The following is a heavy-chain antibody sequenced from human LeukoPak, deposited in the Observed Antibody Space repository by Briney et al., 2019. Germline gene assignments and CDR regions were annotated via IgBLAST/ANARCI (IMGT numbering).Heavy chain of an antibody. CDR1: GGSISSSSYY. CDR3: ARPSSSWTRDAFDL. CDR2: IYYSGST. V-gene: IGHV4-39*07. Sequence: PSETLSLTCTVSGGSISSSSYYWGWIRQPPGKGLEWIGSIYYSGSTYYNPSLKSRVTISVDSSKNQFSLKLSSVTAADTAVYYCARPSSSWTRDAFDLWGQGTLVTVSS. J-gene: IGHJ3*01. D-gene: IGHD6-13*01.